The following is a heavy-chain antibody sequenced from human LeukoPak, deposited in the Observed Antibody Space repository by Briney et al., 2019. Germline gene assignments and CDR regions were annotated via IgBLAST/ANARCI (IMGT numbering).Heavy chain of an antibody. CDR3: ARNVVVAATYQGY. V-gene: IGHV1-2*02. Sequence: ASVKVSCKASGYTFTGYTMHWVRQAPGQGLEWMGWINPNSGGTNYAQKFQGRVTMTRDTSISTVYMELSRLRSDDTAVYYRARNVVVAATYQGYWGQGTLVTVSS. J-gene: IGHJ4*02. CDR1: GYTFTGYT. CDR2: INPNSGGT. D-gene: IGHD2-15*01.